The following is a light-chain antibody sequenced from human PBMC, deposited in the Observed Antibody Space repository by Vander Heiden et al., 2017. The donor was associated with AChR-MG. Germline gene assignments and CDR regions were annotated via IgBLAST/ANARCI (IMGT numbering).Light chain of an antibody. CDR3: QQSDSSPYT. V-gene: IGKV1-39*01. CDR1: QSISAY. J-gene: IGKJ2*01. Sequence: DIQMTQSPSSLSASVGDRVTITCRASQSISAYFNWYQQKPGKAPKLLIYAASSLQSGVPSRFSGSGSGTDFTLTISSLQPEDFATYFCQQSDSSPYTFGQGTKLEIK. CDR2: AAS.